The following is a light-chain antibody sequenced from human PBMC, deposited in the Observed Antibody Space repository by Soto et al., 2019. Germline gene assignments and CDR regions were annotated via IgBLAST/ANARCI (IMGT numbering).Light chain of an antibody. J-gene: IGKJ1*01. CDR2: GAS. CDR1: QSVSSSN. V-gene: IGKV3-20*01. Sequence: EIVLTQSPGTLSLSPGERATLSCRASQSVSSSNLVWFQQKPGQAPRLLIHGASSRATGIPDRFSGSGSGTDFTLTISRLEPEDFAVYYCQQYGGSPTFGQGTKVEIK. CDR3: QQYGGSPT.